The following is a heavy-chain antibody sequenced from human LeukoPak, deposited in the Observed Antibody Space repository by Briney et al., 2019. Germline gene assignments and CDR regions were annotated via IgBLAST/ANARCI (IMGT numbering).Heavy chain of an antibody. CDR2: IVVGSGNT. D-gene: IGHD1-26*01. V-gene: IGHV1-58*02. Sequence: ASVKVSCKASGFTFTSSAMQWVRQARGQSLEWIGWIVVGSGNTNYAQKFQERVTITRDMSTSTAYMELSSLRSEDTAVYYCAADRSMGDDAFDIWGQGTMVTVSS. CDR1: GFTFTSSA. CDR3: AADRSMGDDAFDI. J-gene: IGHJ3*02.